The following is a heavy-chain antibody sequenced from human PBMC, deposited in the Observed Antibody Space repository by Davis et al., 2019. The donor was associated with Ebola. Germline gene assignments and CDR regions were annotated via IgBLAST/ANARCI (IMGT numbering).Heavy chain of an antibody. Sequence: SVKVSCKASGYTFIEYYIHWVRQAPGQGLEWMGRINPNSGGTNYAQKFQGRVTMTRNTSISTAYMELSSLRSEDAAVYYCARGAYFDWLLRGDEYFQHWGQGTLVTVSS. CDR2: INPNSGGT. D-gene: IGHD3-9*01. CDR3: ARGAYFDWLLRGDEYFQH. CDR1: GYTFIEYY. J-gene: IGHJ1*01. V-gene: IGHV1-2*06.